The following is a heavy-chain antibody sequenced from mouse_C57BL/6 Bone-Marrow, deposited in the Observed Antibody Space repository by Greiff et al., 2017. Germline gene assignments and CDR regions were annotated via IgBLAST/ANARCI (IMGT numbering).Heavy chain of an antibody. V-gene: IGHV5-17*01. Sequence: EVQLVESGGGLVKPGGSLKLSCAASGFTFSDYGMHWVRQAPEQGLEWVAYLSSGSSTIYYADTVKGRFTISRDNAKNTLFLQMTSVRSEGTARYYGARPLLGGGYYWAMDYWGQGTSVTVSS. D-gene: IGHD3-3*01. CDR3: ARPLLGGGYYWAMDY. CDR2: LSSGSSTI. CDR1: GFTFSDYG. J-gene: IGHJ4*01.